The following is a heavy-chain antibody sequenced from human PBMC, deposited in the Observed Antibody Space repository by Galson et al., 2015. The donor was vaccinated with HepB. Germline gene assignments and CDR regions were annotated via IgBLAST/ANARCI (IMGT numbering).Heavy chain of an antibody. V-gene: IGHV3-33*01. J-gene: IGHJ6*02. CDR2: IWYDGSNK. Sequence: SLRLSCAASGFTFSSYGMHWVRQAPGKGLEWVAVIWYDGSNKYYADSVKGRFTISRDNSKNTLYLQMNSLRAEDTAVYYCASTHYDFWSGRHGVGYYYGMDVWGQGTTVTVSS. CDR3: ASTHYDFWSGRHGVGYYYGMDV. CDR1: GFTFSSYG. D-gene: IGHD3-3*01.